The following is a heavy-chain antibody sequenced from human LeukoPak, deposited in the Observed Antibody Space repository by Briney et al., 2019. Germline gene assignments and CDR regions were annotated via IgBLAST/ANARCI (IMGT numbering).Heavy chain of an antibody. CDR3: ARDFRYYEPPGYYYYYMDV. CDR1: GGSISSSSYF. V-gene: IGHV4-61*02. J-gene: IGHJ6*03. D-gene: IGHD3-3*01. CDR2: LYSSGST. Sequence: PSETLSLTCTVSGGSISSSSYFWSWIRQPAGKGLEWIGRLYSSGSTNYNPSLKSRVTMSLDTSKNQFYLKLSSVTAADTAVYYCARDFRYYEPPGYYYYYMDVWGKGTTVTISS.